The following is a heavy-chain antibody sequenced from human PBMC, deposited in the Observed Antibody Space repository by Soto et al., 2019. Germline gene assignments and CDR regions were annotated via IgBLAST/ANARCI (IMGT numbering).Heavy chain of an antibody. CDR1: VCTFSSYA. CDR3: ARSLSKPSYSSGWNYYYYGMDV. J-gene: IGHJ6*02. Sequence: SVKVSCKASVCTFSSYAISWVRQAPGQGLEWMGGIIPIFGTATYAQKFQGRVTITEEKSTSTAYMELSSLRSEDTPVYYCARSLSKPSYSSGWNYYYYGMDVWGQGTTVTVSS. V-gene: IGHV1-69*06. CDR2: IIPIFGTA. D-gene: IGHD6-19*01.